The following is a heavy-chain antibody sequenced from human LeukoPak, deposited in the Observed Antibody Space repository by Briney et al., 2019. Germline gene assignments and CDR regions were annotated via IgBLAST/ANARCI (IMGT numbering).Heavy chain of an antibody. V-gene: IGHV4-38-2*01. D-gene: IGHD5-12*01. J-gene: IGHJ4*02. Sequence: PSETLSLTCAVSGYSISSGYYWGWIRQPPGKGLEWIGSIYHSGSTYYNPSLKSRVTISVDTSKNQFSLKLSSVTAADTAVYYCARQRGYSGYDPYYFDYWGQGTLVTVSS. CDR1: GYSISSGYY. CDR2: IYHSGST. CDR3: ARQRGYSGYDPYYFDY.